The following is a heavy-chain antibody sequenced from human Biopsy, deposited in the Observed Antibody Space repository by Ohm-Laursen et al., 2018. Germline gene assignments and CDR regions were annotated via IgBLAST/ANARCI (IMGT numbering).Heavy chain of an antibody. D-gene: IGHD2/OR15-2a*01. Sequence: ASVKVSCKASGVTFDTYAFGWVRQAPGQGLEWMGGRIPYFNTIYYARNFQDRAVITADRSAKTTDMQLSGLRPDDTAVYYCVGGQRGPPIGVTVPGDAFDLWGPGTMVTVSP. CDR2: RIPYFNTI. CDR3: VGGQRGPPIGVTVPGDAFDL. J-gene: IGHJ3*01. CDR1: GVTFDTYA. V-gene: IGHV1-69*13.